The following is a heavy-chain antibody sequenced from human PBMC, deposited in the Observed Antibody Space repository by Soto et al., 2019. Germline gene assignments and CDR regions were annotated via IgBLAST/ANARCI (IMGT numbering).Heavy chain of an antibody. CDR2: ISTYSGHT. D-gene: IGHD3-22*01. CDR1: GYTFVSYG. Sequence: QVQLVQSGAEVKKPGASVKVSCKASGYTFVSYGISWVRQAPGQGLEWMGWISTYSGHTNYAQKFQGRVTMTTDTSTSTVYMELRSLRSDDTAVYYCARGAGYNYDSSGYPLWYFDYWGQGTLVTVSS. V-gene: IGHV1-18*01. J-gene: IGHJ4*02. CDR3: ARGAGYNYDSSGYPLWYFDY.